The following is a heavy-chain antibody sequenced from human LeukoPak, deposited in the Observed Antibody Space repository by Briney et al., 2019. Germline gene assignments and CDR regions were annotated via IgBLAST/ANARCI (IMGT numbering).Heavy chain of an antibody. CDR1: GGTFSSYA. D-gene: IGHD3-22*01. CDR2: IIPIFGTA. V-gene: IGHV1-69*13. Sequence: ASVKVSCKASGGTFSSYAISWVRQAPGQGLEWMGGIIPIFGTANYAQKFQGRVTITADESTSTAYMELSSLRSEDTAVYYCARVASHYDSSSFFDYWGQGTLVTVSS. CDR3: ARVASHYDSSSFFDY. J-gene: IGHJ4*02.